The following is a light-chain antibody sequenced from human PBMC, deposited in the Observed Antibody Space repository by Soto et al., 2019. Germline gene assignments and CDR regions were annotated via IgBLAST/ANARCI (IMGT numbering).Light chain of an antibody. CDR2: GAS. J-gene: IGKJ2*01. CDR1: QSVSSNY. Sequence: EIVLTQSPGTLSLSPGERGTLSCRASQSVSSNYLAWYQQKPGQAPRHLIYGASSRATGIPDRFSGSGSGTDFTLTISRLEPEDFTVYSCQQYASSPYTFGQGTNLEI. CDR3: QQYASSPYT. V-gene: IGKV3-20*01.